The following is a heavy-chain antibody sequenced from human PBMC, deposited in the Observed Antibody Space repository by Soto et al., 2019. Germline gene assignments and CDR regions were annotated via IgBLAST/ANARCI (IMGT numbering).Heavy chain of an antibody. V-gene: IGHV1-18*04. J-gene: IGHJ6*02. CDR3: AIQRGTSPAIAAAGTGDYYGMDV. CDR2: ISAYNGNT. D-gene: IGHD6-13*01. Sequence: QVQLVQSGAEVKKPGASVKVSCKASGYTFTSYGISWVRQAPGQGLEWMGWISAYNGNTNYAQKLQGRVTMTTDTSTSTADMELRSLRSDDTAVDYCAIQRGTSPAIAAAGTGDYYGMDVWGQGTTVTVSS. CDR1: GYTFTSYG.